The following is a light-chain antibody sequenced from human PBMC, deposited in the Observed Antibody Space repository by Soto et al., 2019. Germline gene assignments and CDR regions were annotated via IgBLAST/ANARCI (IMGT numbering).Light chain of an antibody. CDR3: QQYVRSPPSWT. CDR2: DAS. J-gene: IGKJ1*01. V-gene: IGKV3-20*01. Sequence: ETVLTQSPGTLSLSPGERATLSCRASQSVSSSYLAWYQQKPGQAPRLLIYDASSRATGIPDIFSGSGSGTDFTLTISRREPEDFAVYYCQQYVRSPPSWTFGQGTKVEIK. CDR1: QSVSSSY.